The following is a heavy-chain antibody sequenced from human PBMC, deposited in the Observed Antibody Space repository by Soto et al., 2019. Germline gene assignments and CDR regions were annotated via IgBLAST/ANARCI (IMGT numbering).Heavy chain of an antibody. CDR3: VGFCSSTSCTDY. J-gene: IGHJ4*02. CDR1: GGSFSGYY. Sequence: SETLSLTCGVYGGSFSGYYWSWIRQPPGKGLEWIGEINHSGSTNYNPSLKSRITISVDTSKNQFSLKLSSVTAADTAVYYCVGFCSSTSCTDYWGQGTLVTVSS. V-gene: IGHV4-34*01. CDR2: INHSGST. D-gene: IGHD2-2*01.